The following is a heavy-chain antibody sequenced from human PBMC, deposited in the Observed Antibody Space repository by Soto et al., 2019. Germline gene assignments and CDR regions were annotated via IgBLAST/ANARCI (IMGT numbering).Heavy chain of an antibody. Sequence: EVQLVESGGGSVQPGRSLRLSCAASGFSFDDYGMHWVRQGPGKGLEWVSGISWNSGDIYYADSVKGRFNISRDNAKRSLYLQMNSLRTEDTALYYCAKDNDLDRDGPFDYWGQGILVTVSS. CDR3: AKDNDLDRDGPFDY. CDR2: ISWNSGDI. V-gene: IGHV3-9*01. CDR1: GFSFDDYG. J-gene: IGHJ4*02. D-gene: IGHD2-2*03.